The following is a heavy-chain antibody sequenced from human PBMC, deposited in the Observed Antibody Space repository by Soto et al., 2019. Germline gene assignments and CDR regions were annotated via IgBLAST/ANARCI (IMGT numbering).Heavy chain of an antibody. D-gene: IGHD4-4*01. CDR3: ARQEPYSSPPLDS. CDR2: IGWDGGNI. V-gene: IGHV3-9*01. CDR1: GFTFDDFV. J-gene: IGHJ4*02. Sequence: EVELVESGGKLVQPGTSLRLSCVASGFTFDDFVMHWVRQSPGKGLEWISGIGWDGGNIDYADSVRGRFTISRDNAKNTLFLQMNSLRPDDTAFYYCARQEPYSSPPLDSWGQGTLVTVSS.